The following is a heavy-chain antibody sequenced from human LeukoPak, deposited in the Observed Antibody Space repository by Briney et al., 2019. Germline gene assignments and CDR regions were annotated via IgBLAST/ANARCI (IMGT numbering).Heavy chain of an antibody. CDR1: GFTLISYE. Sequence: GGTLRLSCTVSGFTLISYEMSWIRQAPGQGLEWVSSIDYDGGSGHYADSVKGRFTISRDNSNNTLFLHLNSLRGEDTAVYYCTRNSGWYGLSWGQGTLVTVSS. D-gene: IGHD6-19*01. CDR3: TRNSGWYGLS. CDR2: IDYDGGSG. V-gene: IGHV3-23*01. J-gene: IGHJ1*01.